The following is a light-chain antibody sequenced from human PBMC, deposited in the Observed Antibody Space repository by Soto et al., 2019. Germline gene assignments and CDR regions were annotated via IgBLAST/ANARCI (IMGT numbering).Light chain of an antibody. CDR3: GTWDSSLSAGV. CDR2: DNN. J-gene: IGLJ2*01. V-gene: IGLV1-51*01. Sequence: QSVLTQPSLVSGAPGQNVTISCSGSSSNIENNYVSWYQQFPGTAPKLLIYDNNKRPSGIPDRFSGSKSGTSATLGIAGLQTGDEADYYCGTWDSSLSAGVFGGGNKLTVL. CDR1: SSNIENNY.